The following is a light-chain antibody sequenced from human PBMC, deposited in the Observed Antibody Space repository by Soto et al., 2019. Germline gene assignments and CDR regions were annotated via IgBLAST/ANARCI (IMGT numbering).Light chain of an antibody. V-gene: IGKV3-15*01. CDR3: QQYGSSGT. J-gene: IGKJ1*01. Sequence: EIVMTQSPATLSVSPGERATLSCRASQSVSSNLACYQQKPGQAPRLLIYVSSTSSTCNPGKFKCRWSGTDFTLTISRLEPEDFAVYYCQQYGSSGTFGQGTKVDIK. CDR1: QSVSSN. CDR2: VSS.